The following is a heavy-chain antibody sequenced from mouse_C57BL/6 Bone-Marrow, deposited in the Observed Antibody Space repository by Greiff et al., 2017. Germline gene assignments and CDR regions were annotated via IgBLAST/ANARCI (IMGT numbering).Heavy chain of an antibody. J-gene: IGHJ2*01. V-gene: IGHV1-55*01. D-gene: IGHD4-1*01. CDR1: GYTFTSYW. CDR2: IYPTSGRT. CDR3: ARSGALGRSYDC. Sequence: VQLQQPGAELVKPGASVKMSCKASGYTFTSYWITWVKQRPGQGLEWIGDIYPTSGRTNYNEKFKSKAILTVDTSSNTAYMQLSSLTSEDSAVFYCARSGALGRSYDCGGQGNTLTVSS.